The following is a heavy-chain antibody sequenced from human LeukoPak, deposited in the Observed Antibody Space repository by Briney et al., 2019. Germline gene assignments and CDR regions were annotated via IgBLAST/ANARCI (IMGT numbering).Heavy chain of an antibody. CDR1: GFTFSSYE. CDR3: ARVRYSSSWYWFDP. Sequence: GGSLRLSCAASGFTFSSYEMNWVRQAPGKGLEWVSYISSSGSTIYYADSVKGRFTISRDNAKNSLYLQMNSLRAEDTAVYYCARVRYSSSWYWFDPWGQGTLVTVSS. J-gene: IGHJ5*02. V-gene: IGHV3-48*03. CDR2: ISSSGSTI. D-gene: IGHD6-13*01.